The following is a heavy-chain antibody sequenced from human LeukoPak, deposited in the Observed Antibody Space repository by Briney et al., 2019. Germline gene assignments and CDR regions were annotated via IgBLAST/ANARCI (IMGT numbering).Heavy chain of an antibody. CDR3: ARLFRGSSGYHDAFDI. CDR2: ISAYNGNT. Sequence: AASVKVSCKASGYTFTSYGISWVRQAPGQGLEWMGWISAYNGNTNYAQKLQGRVTMTTDTSTSTAYMELRSLRSDDTAVYYCARLFRGSSGYHDAFDIWGQGTMVTVSS. CDR1: GYTFTSYG. D-gene: IGHD3-22*01. V-gene: IGHV1-18*01. J-gene: IGHJ3*02.